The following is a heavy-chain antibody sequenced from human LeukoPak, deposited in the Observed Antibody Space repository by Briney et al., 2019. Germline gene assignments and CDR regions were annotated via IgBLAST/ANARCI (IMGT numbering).Heavy chain of an antibody. CDR3: AKDDGVAAAGIFDY. V-gene: IGHV3-23*01. J-gene: IGHJ4*02. CDR2: ISGPGGSA. D-gene: IGHD6-13*01. CDR1: GFTFSNYA. Sequence: GGSLRLSCVASGFTFSNYAMSWVRQGTGKGLEWVSGISGPGGSAYYADSVKGRFTISRDNSKNTLYLQMNSLRAEDTAVYYCAKDDGVAAAGIFDYWGQGTLVTVSS.